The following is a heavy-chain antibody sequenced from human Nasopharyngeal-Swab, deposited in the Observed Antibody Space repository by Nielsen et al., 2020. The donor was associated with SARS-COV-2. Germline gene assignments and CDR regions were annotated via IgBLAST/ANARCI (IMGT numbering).Heavy chain of an antibody. J-gene: IGHJ6*03. CDR2: ISFHGSNK. V-gene: IGHV3-30*18. D-gene: IGHD3-3*01. CDR1: GFTFSSYG. CDR3: AKDAAYYDFWSGYSSEASYYYYYYMDV. Sequence: GGSLRLSWAAFGFTFSSYGMHWVLQAPGKGLNWGPVISFHGSNKYYADSVKGRFTISRDNSKNTLYLQMNSLRAEDTAVYYCAKDAAYYDFWSGYSSEASYYYYYYMDVWGKGTTVTVSS.